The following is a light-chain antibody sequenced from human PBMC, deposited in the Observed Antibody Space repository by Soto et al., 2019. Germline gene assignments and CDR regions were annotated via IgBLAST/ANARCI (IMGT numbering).Light chain of an antibody. CDR2: DAS. V-gene: IGKV1-33*01. Sequence: DIQMTQSPSSLSASVGDRVTITCQASQDISNYLNWYQHKPGKPPKLLIYDASNLETGVPSRFSGSGSGTDFTFTISSLQTEDVATYYCQQYEDLPLSFGQGTKVDIK. CDR1: QDISNY. J-gene: IGKJ1*01. CDR3: QQYEDLPLS.